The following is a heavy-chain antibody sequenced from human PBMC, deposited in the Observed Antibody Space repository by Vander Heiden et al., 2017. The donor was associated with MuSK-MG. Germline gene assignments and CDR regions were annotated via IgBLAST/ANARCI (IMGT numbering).Heavy chain of an antibody. V-gene: IGHV4-59*08. CDR2: SSYSGST. CDR3: ARLTSGDSPYYFYYGLDV. Sequence: QVQLQESGPGLVKPSETLSLPCTGSGVSITTYYWSWTRQPPGKGLEWIESSSYSGSTKYSPSLESRVTISADTSKNQFSLKLNSVTAADTAVYYCARLTSGDSPYYFYYGLDVWGQGTTVTVSS. CDR1: GVSITTYY. D-gene: IGHD2-2*01. J-gene: IGHJ6*02.